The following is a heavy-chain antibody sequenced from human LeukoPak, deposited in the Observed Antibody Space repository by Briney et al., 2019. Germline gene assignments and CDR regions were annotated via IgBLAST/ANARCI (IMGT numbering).Heavy chain of an antibody. CDR3: ARVSESEWNFDL. CDR1: GFTFSRYS. D-gene: IGHD1-14*01. Sequence: GGSLRLSCVASGFTFSRYSMNWVRQAPEKGLEWVSSISSSGTYIYYADSMKGRFTLSRDNAKNSLYLQMNSLRAEDTAVYYCARVSESEWNFDLWGRGTLVTVSS. J-gene: IGHJ2*01. CDR2: ISSSGTYI. V-gene: IGHV3-21*01.